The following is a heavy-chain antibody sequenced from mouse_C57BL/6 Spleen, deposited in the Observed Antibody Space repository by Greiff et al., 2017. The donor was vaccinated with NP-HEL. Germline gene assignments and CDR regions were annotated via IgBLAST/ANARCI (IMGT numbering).Heavy chain of an antibody. J-gene: IGHJ2*01. CDR3: ARDDGYYSYFDY. CDR1: GYTFTSYW. CDR2: IDPSDSET. D-gene: IGHD2-3*01. Sequence: QVHVKQSGAELVRPGSSVKLSCKASGYTFTSYWMHWVKQRPIQGLEWIGNIDPSDSETHYNQKFKDKATLTVDKSSSTAYMQLSSLTSEDSAVYYCARDDGYYSYFDYWGQGTTLTVSS. V-gene: IGHV1-52*01.